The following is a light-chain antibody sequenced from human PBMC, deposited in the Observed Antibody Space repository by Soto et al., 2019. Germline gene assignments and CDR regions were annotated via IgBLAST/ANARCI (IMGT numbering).Light chain of an antibody. V-gene: IGLV1-40*01. J-gene: IGLJ3*02. Sequence: QSVLTQPPSVSGAPGQRVTISCTGTGSNIGAGYDVHWYQQFPGTAPKLLISGKTSRPSGVPDRFSASKSGTSASLAITGLQAEDEADYYCQSYDNSLSGSLVFGGGTKLTVL. CDR3: QSYDNSLSGSLV. CDR1: GSNIGAGYD. CDR2: GKT.